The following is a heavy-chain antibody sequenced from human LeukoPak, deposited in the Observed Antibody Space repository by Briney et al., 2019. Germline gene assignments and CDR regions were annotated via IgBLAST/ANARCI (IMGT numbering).Heavy chain of an antibody. V-gene: IGHV1-2*02. J-gene: IGHJ4*02. D-gene: IGHD3-22*01. CDR1: GYTFTGYY. Sequence: ASVKVSCKASGYTFTGYYMHWVRQAPGQGLEWMGWINPNSGGTNYAQKFQGRVTMTRDTSISTAYMELSRLRSDDTAVYYCARGVHPNYYDSSGYYLLDYWGQGTLVTVSS. CDR2: INPNSGGT. CDR3: ARGVHPNYYDSSGYYLLDY.